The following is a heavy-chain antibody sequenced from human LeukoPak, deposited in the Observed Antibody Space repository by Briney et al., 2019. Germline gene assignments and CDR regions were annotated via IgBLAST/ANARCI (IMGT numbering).Heavy chain of an antibody. CDR3: ARGHQGYGSEIYYYYYGVDV. Sequence: GGSLRLSCAASGFTFSSYSMNWVRQAPGKGLEWVSYISSSSSTIYYADSVKGRFTISRDNAKNSLYLQMNSLRAEDTAVYYCARGHQGYGSEIYYYYYGVDVWGQGTTVTVSS. CDR1: GFTFSSYS. V-gene: IGHV3-48*01. D-gene: IGHD3-10*01. CDR2: ISSSSSTI. J-gene: IGHJ6*02.